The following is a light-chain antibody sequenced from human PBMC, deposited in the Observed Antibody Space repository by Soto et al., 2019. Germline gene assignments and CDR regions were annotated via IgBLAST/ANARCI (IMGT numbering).Light chain of an antibody. CDR1: RGHSNFA. CDR3: QAWGTGIWV. V-gene: IGLV4-69*01. J-gene: IGLJ3*02. CDR2: LNSDGRH. Sequence: QLVLTQSPSSSASLGPSVKLTCTLSRGHSNFAIAWHQQQPEQGPRFLLSLNSDGRHTKGDGIPDRFSGSSSGADRYLTISSLQSEDESDSYCQAWGTGIWVFGGGTKLTVL.